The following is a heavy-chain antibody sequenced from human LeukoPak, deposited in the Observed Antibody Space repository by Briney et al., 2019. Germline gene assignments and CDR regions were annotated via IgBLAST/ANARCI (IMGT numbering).Heavy chain of an antibody. CDR1: GGSISSYY. D-gene: IGHD3-10*01. CDR3: AREVRGVNGWFDP. Sequence: PSETLSLTCTVSGGSISSYYWSWIPQPPRKGRGWIGYIYYSGSTNYNPSLKSRVTISVDTSKNQFSLKLSSVTAADTAVYYCAREVRGVNGWFDPWGQGTLVTVSS. CDR2: IYYSGST. J-gene: IGHJ5*02. V-gene: IGHV4-59*01.